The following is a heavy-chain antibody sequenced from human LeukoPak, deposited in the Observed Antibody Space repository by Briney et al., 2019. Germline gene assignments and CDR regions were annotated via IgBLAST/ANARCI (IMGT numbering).Heavy chain of an antibody. V-gene: IGHV3-7*01. CDR1: GFTFSSYW. CDR3: ARVRSMILSDPKPIGAFDI. D-gene: IGHD2-15*01. CDR2: IKQDGSEK. Sequence: GGSLRLSCAASGFTFSSYWMSWVRQAPGKGLEWVANIKQDGSEKYYVDSVKGRFTISRDNAKNSLYLQMNSLRAEDTAVYYCARVRSMILSDPKPIGAFDIWGQGTMVTVSS. J-gene: IGHJ3*02.